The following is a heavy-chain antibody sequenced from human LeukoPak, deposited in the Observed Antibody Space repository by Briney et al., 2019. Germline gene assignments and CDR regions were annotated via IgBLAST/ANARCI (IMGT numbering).Heavy chain of an antibody. V-gene: IGHV3-30*02. CDR3: VKEVNAFDL. CDR1: GFTFSSHF. J-gene: IGHJ3*01. Sequence: PGGSLRLSCAASGFTFSSHFMHWVRQAPGKGLDWVALIWGDGTRTSYADSVKGRFTISRDNSNNRLYLQMNNLRTEDTALYYCVKEVNAFDLWGQGTMDTVSS. CDR2: IWGDGTRT.